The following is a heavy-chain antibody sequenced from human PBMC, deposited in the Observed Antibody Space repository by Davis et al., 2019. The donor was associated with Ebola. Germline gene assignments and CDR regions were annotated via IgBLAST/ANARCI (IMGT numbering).Heavy chain of an antibody. V-gene: IGHV1-18*01. CDR1: GYTFTSYV. CDR3: ARDPSRPTYSSSHFDY. CDR2: ISAYNGNT. Sequence: ASVTVSRKASGYTFTSYVLSWLRQAPGQGLEWMGWISAYNGNTNYAQKLQGRVTMTTDTSTSTAYMELRSLRSDDTAVYYCARDPSRPTYSSSHFDYWGQGTLVTVSS. J-gene: IGHJ4*02. D-gene: IGHD6-13*01.